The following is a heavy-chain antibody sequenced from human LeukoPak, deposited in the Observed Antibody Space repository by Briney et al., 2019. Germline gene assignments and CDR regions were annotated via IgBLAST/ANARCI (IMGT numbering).Heavy chain of an antibody. Sequence: RASVKVSYKASGYTFTSYDINWVRQATGQGLEWMGWMNPNSGNTGYAQKFQGRVTMTRNTSISTAYMELSSLRSEDTAVYYCARGGSFALWFGELLGSSWFDPWGQGTLVTVSS. V-gene: IGHV1-8*01. J-gene: IGHJ5*02. D-gene: IGHD3-10*01. CDR3: ARGGSFALWFGELLGSSWFDP. CDR2: MNPNSGNT. CDR1: GYTFTSYD.